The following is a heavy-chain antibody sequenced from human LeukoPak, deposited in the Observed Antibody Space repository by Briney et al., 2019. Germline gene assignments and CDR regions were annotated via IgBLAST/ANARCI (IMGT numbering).Heavy chain of an antibody. CDR2: INSDGSST. Sequence: GGSLRLSCAASGFTFSSYWMHWVRQVPGKGLVWVSRINSDGSSTSYADSVKGRFTISRDNAKNTLYVQMNSLRAEDTAVCYCSTGSGHAFDIWGRGTMVSVSS. J-gene: IGHJ3*02. CDR1: GFTFSSYW. CDR3: STGSGHAFDI. V-gene: IGHV3-74*01. D-gene: IGHD3-10*01.